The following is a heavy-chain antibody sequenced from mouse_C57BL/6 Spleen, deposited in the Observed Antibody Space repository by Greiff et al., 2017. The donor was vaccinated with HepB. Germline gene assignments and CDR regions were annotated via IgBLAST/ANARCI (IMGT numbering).Heavy chain of an antibody. J-gene: IGHJ3*01. Sequence: EVQLQQSGAELVKPGASVKLSCTASGFNIKDYYMHWVKQRTEQGLAWIGRIDPEDGETKYAPKFQGKATITADTSSNTASLQRSSLTSEDTAVYYCASVYYDYDVFAYWGQGTLVTVSA. CDR2: IDPEDGET. CDR1: GFNIKDYY. CDR3: ASVYYDYDVFAY. D-gene: IGHD2-4*01. V-gene: IGHV14-2*01.